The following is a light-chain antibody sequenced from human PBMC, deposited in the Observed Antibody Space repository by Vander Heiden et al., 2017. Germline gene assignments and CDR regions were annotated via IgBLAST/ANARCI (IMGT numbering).Light chain of an antibody. CDR2: AAS. CDR3: QQSHSTPALT. V-gene: IGKV1-39*01. J-gene: IGKJ4*01. CDR1: QSISSY. Sequence: DIQMTQPPSSVSASVGDRVTITSRASQSISSYLNWYQQKPGKAPKLLIHAASSLQSGAPSRFSGSGCGTDFTLTISSLQPEDFATYYCQQSHSTPALTFGGGTKVEIK.